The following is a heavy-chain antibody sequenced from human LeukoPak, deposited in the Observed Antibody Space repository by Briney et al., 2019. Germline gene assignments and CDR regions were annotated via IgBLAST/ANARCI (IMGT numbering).Heavy chain of an antibody. Sequence: GGSLRLSCAASGVTFSSYSMNWVRQAPGKGLEWCSSISSSSSYIYYADSVKGRFTISRDNAKNSLYQQMNSLRAEDTAVYYCASDILDYYDSSGYLSRPDYWGQGTLVTVSS. J-gene: IGHJ4*02. CDR1: GVTFSSYS. CDR3: ASDILDYYDSSGYLSRPDY. CDR2: ISSSSSYI. D-gene: IGHD3-22*01. V-gene: IGHV3-21*01.